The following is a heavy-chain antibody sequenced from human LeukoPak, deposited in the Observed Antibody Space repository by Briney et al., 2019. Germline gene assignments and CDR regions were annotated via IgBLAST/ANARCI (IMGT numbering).Heavy chain of an antibody. V-gene: IGHV3-30*18. CDR3: AKELQYQLLAYYYYGMDV. CDR2: ISYDGSNK. J-gene: IGHJ6*02. Sequence: PGGSLRLSCAASGFTFSSYGMHWVRQAPGKGLEWVAVISYDGSNKYYADSVKGRFTISRDNSKNTLYLQMNSLRAEDTAVYCCAKELQYQLLAYYYYGMDVWGQGTTVTVSS. CDR1: GFTFSSYG. D-gene: IGHD2-2*01.